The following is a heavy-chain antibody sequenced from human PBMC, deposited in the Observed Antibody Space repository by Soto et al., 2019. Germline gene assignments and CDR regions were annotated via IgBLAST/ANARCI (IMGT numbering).Heavy chain of an antibody. V-gene: IGHV4-34*01. Sequence: SETLSLTCAVYGGSFSGHYWSWIRQPPGKGPEWIGEINHSGSTNNNPSLKSRVTISVDTSKNQFSLKLSSVTAADTAVYYCAGQVGVVVPAAVRDYYYYYGMDVWGQGTTVTVSS. CDR3: AGQVGVVVPAAVRDYYYYYGMDV. CDR2: INHSGST. J-gene: IGHJ6*02. D-gene: IGHD2-2*01. CDR1: GGSFSGHY.